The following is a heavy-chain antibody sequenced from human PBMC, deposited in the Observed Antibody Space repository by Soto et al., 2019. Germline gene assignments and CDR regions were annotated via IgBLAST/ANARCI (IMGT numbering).Heavy chain of an antibody. V-gene: IGHV1-2*02. CDR1: GGTFSSYA. CDR2: INSVSGGT. J-gene: IGHJ4*02. CDR3: ARGGSYYAH. D-gene: IGHD3-10*01. Sequence: ASVKVSCKASGGTFSSYAISWVRQARGQGLEWMGWINSVSGGTNYAHKFQGRVTMTRDTSTTTAFMELSGLRSDDTAVYFCARGGSYYAHWGQGTLVTVSS.